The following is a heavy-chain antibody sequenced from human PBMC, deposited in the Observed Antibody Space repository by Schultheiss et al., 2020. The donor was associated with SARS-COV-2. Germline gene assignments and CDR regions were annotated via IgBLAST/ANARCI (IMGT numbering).Heavy chain of an antibody. CDR2: INHSGST. D-gene: IGHD3-22*01. CDR3: ARDSLRSVVVITHYFDY. V-gene: IGHV4-34*01. Sequence: SETLSLTCAVYGGFFSGYYWSWIRQPPGKGLEWIGEINHSGSTNYNPSLKSRVTISVDTSKNQFSLKLSSVTAADTAVYYCARDSLRSVVVITHYFDYWGQGTLVTVSS. J-gene: IGHJ4*02. CDR1: GGFFSGYY.